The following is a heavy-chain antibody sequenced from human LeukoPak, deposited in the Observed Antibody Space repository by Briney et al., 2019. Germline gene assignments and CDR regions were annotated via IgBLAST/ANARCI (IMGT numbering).Heavy chain of an antibody. CDR1: GFTFSSYS. Sequence: GSLRLSCAASGFTFSSYSMNWVRQAPGKGLEWVSSISSSSSYIYYADSVKGRFTISRDNSRNTLYLQMSNLRADDTAMYYCSRDRSRGYSFTWGQGTLVTVS. J-gene: IGHJ5*02. CDR3: SRDRSRGYSFT. V-gene: IGHV3-21*04. D-gene: IGHD5-12*01. CDR2: ISSSSSYI.